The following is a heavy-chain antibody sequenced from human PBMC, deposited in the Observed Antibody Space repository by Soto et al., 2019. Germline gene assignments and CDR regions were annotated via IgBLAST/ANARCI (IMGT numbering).Heavy chain of an antibody. J-gene: IGHJ5*02. CDR3: ASVKQHRGGWFDP. D-gene: IGHD6-13*01. CDR1: GYTFTSYG. V-gene: IGHV1-18*01. CDR2: ISAYNGNT. Sequence: SVKVSCKASGYTFTSYGISWVRQAPGQGLEWMGWISAYNGNTNYAQKLQGRVTMTTGTSTSTAYMELRSLRSDDTAVYYCASVKQHRGGWFDPWGQGTLVTVSS.